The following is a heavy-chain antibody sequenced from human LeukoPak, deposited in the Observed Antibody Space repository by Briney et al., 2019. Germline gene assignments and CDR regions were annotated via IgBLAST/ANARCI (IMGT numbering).Heavy chain of an antibody. CDR1: GGSINSYY. CDR3: ARDARTGGGGLGTWYFDL. CDR2: IYYSGST. D-gene: IGHD3-10*01. Sequence: SETLSLTCTVSGGSINSYYWSWIRQPPGKGLEWIGYIYYSGSTNYNPSLKSRVTISVDTSKNQFSLKLSSVTAADTAVYYCARDARTGGGGLGTWYFDLWGRGTLVTVSS. V-gene: IGHV4-59*01. J-gene: IGHJ2*01.